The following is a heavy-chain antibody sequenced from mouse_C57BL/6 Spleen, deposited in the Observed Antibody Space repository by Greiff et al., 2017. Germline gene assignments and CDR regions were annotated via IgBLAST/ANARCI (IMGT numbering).Heavy chain of an antibody. V-gene: IGHV6-6*01. CDR1: GFTFSDAW. Sequence: EVHLVESGGGLVQPGGSMKLSCAASGFTFSDAWMDWVRQSPEKGLELVAEIRHKANSHATYYAEYVKGRFTISRAASKSSVYLQMNSLSAEDTGIYYCTTGYYGSSHWYFDVWGTGTTVTVSS. CDR2: IRHKANSHAT. CDR3: TTGYYGSSHWYFDV. J-gene: IGHJ1*03. D-gene: IGHD1-1*01.